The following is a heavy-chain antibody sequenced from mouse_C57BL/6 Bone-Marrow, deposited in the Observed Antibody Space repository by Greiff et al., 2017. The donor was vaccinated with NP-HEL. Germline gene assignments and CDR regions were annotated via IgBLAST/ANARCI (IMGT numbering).Heavy chain of an antibody. J-gene: IGHJ2*01. D-gene: IGHD1-1*01. CDR3: ARPIYYGSSYFDY. V-gene: IGHV1-55*01. Sequence: QVQLQQPGAELVKPGASVKMSCKASGYTFTSYWITWVKQRPGQGLEWFGDIYPGSGSTNSNEKFKSKATLTVDTSSSTAYMQLSSLTSEDSAVYYCARPIYYGSSYFDYWGQGTTLTVSS. CDR1: GYTFTSYW. CDR2: IYPGSGST.